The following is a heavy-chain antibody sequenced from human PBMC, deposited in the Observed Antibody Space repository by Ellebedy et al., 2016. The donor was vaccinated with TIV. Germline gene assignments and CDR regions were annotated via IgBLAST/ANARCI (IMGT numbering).Heavy chain of an antibody. CDR2: INDSGST. D-gene: IGHD3-16*01. V-gene: IGHV4-34*01. CDR1: GGSFIDYY. J-gene: IGHJ6*03. Sequence: SETLSLTXAVYGGSFIDYYWSWIRQPPGKGLEWIGEINDSGSTNYNPSLKSRVSISVDTSKNQFSLKLSSVTAADTAVYYCARGCWGSTRNYYYYYMDVWGKGTTVTVSS. CDR3: ARGCWGSTRNYYYYYMDV.